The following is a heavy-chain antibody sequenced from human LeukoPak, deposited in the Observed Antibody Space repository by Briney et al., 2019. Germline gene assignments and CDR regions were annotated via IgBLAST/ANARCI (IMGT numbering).Heavy chain of an antibody. CDR1: GFTFSSFD. CDR3: ARRLHDSGSYSADY. CDR2: IKFDGSQK. Sequence: TGGSLRLSCAPSGFTFSSFDMHWVRQRPDKGLEWVAFIKFDGSQKYYADSVRGRFTVPRYNSRNMLYLQLDSLRDDDTAVYFCARRLHDSGSYSADYWGQGTLVTVSS. D-gene: IGHD3-10*01. V-gene: IGHV3-30*02. J-gene: IGHJ4*02.